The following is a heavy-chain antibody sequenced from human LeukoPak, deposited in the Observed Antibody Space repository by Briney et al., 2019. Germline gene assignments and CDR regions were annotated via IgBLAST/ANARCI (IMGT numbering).Heavy chain of an antibody. CDR1: GGSISSGGYY. J-gene: IGHJ3*02. CDR3: ARWARGRDGYNYSYAFDI. D-gene: IGHD5-12*01. V-gene: IGHV4-31*03. CDR2: IYDSGST. Sequence: PSETLSLTCTVSGGSISSGGYYWSWIRQHPGKGLEWIGYIYDSGSTYYNPSLKSRVTISVDTSKNQFSLKLSSVTAADTAVYYCARWARGRDGYNYSYAFDIWGQGTMVTVSS.